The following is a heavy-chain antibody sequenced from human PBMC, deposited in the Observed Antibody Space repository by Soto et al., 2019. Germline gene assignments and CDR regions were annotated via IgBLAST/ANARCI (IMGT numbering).Heavy chain of an antibody. V-gene: IGHV4-30-4*01. CDR1: GGSISGGDYY. D-gene: IGHD6-6*01. J-gene: IGHJ3*02. CDR3: ARAPYRGSIARGTFNI. Sequence: QVQLQESGPGLVKPSQTLSLTCTVSGGSISGGDYYWTWIRQPPAKGLEWIGYIYYSGTTYYSPSLESRVTISLDTSKNPFSLKLSSESAADRCVYYCARAPYRGSIARGTFNIWGQGTMVTVSS. CDR2: IYYSGTT.